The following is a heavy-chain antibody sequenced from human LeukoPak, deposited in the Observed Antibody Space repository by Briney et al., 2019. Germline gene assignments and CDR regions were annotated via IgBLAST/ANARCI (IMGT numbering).Heavy chain of an antibody. CDR1: GGSISSSNYY. Sequence: SETLSLTWTVSGGSISSSNYYWAWIRQPPGQGLEWIGSIYYRGNAYYNPTLKSRVTISVDTSKNQFSLSLSSVTAADTAVYYCAREEDRSGDWGQGTLVIVTS. J-gene: IGHJ4*02. CDR3: AREEDRSGD. CDR2: IYYRGNA. D-gene: IGHD3-22*01. V-gene: IGHV4-39*07.